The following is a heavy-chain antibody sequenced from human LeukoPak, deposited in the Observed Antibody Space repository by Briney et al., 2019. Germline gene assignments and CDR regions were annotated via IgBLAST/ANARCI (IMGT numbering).Heavy chain of an antibody. D-gene: IGHD3-22*01. CDR3: ARRRYYDSSGYLE. CDR1: GDSVSRSDSY. CDR2: IYYSGGT. V-gene: IGHV4-39*01. J-gene: IGHJ1*01. Sequence: SETLSLTCTIFGDSVSRSDSYWDWIRQPPGKGLEWIGTIYYSGGTYYSPSLKSRVTLSIDMSNNQFSLILSSVTAADTALYFCARRRYYDSSGYLEWGQGTLVTVSS.